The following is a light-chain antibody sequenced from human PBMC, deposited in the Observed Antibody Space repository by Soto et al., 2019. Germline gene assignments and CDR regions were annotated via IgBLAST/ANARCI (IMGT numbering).Light chain of an antibody. V-gene: IGKV1-39*01. CDR2: AAS. J-gene: IGKJ1*01. CDR3: QQTYSNPRT. CDR1: QSIRTY. Sequence: DIQMTQSPSSLSASVEDRVTITCRASQSIRTYLNWYQQKPGKAPKFLIYAASTLQSGVPSRFSGSGSGTDFTLTISSLQPEDFATYYCQQTYSNPRTFGQGTKVEIK.